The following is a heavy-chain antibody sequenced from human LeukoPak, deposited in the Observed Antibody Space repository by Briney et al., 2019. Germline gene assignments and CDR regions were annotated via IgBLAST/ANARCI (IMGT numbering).Heavy chain of an antibody. V-gene: IGHV4-4*07. J-gene: IGHJ4*02. D-gene: IGHD3-9*01. CDR3: ARHGGYFDWLPLDY. Sequence: SETLSLTCTVSGGSIGSYYWSWIRQPAGKGLEWIGRIYTSGSTNYNPSLKSRVTMSVDTSKNQFSLKLSSVTAADTAVYYCARHGGYFDWLPLDYWGQGTLVTVSS. CDR2: IYTSGST. CDR1: GGSIGSYY.